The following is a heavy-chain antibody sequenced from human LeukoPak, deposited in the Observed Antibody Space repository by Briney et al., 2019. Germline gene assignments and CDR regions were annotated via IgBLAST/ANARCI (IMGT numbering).Heavy chain of an antibody. CDR1: GVTVSSNY. CDR3: ARSYSGSPRNWFDP. Sequence: GGSLRLSCAASGVTVSSNYMSWVRQAPGKGLEWVSYISSSGRTTYYADSVKGRFTISRDNAKNSLYLQMNSLRAEDTAVYYCARSYSGSPRNWFDPWGQGTLVTVSS. CDR2: ISSSGRTT. D-gene: IGHD1-26*01. J-gene: IGHJ5*02. V-gene: IGHV3-11*04.